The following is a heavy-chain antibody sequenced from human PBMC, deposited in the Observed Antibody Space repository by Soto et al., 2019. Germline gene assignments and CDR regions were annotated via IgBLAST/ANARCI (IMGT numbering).Heavy chain of an antibody. V-gene: IGHV3-48*01. Sequence: PGGSLRLSCAASGFTFSSYSMHWVREAPGRGLEWVLYICSSSISIYYADSVKGPFTIARDCSKNSLYLQMNSLRAEDTSVYYCAREEQLVPYDAFDIWGQGTMVTVSS. CDR3: AREEQLVPYDAFDI. J-gene: IGHJ3*02. CDR2: ICSSSISI. D-gene: IGHD6-6*01. CDR1: GFTFSSYS.